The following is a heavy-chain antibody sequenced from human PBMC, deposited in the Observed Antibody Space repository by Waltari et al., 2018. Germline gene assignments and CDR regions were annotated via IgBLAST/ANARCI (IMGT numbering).Heavy chain of an antibody. J-gene: IGHJ4*02. V-gene: IGHV1-2*02. D-gene: IGHD6-6*01. CDR2: FNPDTGNA. CDR1: GYIFTNYY. CDR3: ARDRTTMAARPGDY. Sequence: QVLLVQSGAAVKKPGASVKVSCKASGYIFTNYYLHWVRQAPGQGPEWMGWFNPDTGNANYAHNFRGRVTMTWDTSINTAFMDLSGLKSDDTAVYYCARDRTTMAARPGDYWGQGTLVTVSS.